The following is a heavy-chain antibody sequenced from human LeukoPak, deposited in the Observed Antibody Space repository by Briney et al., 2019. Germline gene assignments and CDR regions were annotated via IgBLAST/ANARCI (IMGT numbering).Heavy chain of an antibody. CDR2: ISYDGSNQ. CDR3: ARGHPHGWELYLDY. Sequence: GGSLRLSCAASGFNFGAYAMHWVRQSPGKGLDWVALISYDGSNQWYADSVKGRFTVSRDSSKNTLYLQMNSLRVEDTAVYYCARGHPHGWELYLDYWGQGTLVTVSS. CDR1: GFNFGAYA. J-gene: IGHJ4*02. D-gene: IGHD4-23*01. V-gene: IGHV3-30*04.